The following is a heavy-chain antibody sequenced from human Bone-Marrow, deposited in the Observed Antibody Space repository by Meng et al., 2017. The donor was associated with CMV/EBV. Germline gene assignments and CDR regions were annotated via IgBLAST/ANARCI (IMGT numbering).Heavy chain of an antibody. J-gene: IGHJ4*02. CDR2: INPNSGGT. V-gene: IGHV1-2*02. Sequence: ASVKVSCKASGYTFTGYYMHWVRQAPGQGLEWMGWINPNSGGTNYAQKFQGRVTMTRDTSISTAYMELSRLRSDDTAVYYCARDRNRDGYNSPLNYWGQGILVTVSS. CDR3: ARDRNRDGYNSPLNY. D-gene: IGHD5-24*01. CDR1: GYTFTGYY.